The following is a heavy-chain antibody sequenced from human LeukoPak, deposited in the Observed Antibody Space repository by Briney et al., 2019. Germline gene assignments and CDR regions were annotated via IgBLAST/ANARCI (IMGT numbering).Heavy chain of an antibody. D-gene: IGHD3-3*01. J-gene: IGHJ4*02. CDR3: ASDSYITILDY. CDR1: GFTFSSYA. CDR2: ISYDGSNK. Sequence: QPGGSLRLSCAASGFTFSSYAMHWVRQAPGKGLEWEAVISYDGSNKYYADSVKGRFTISRDNSENTLYLQMNSLRAEDTAVYYCASDSYITILDYWGQGTLVTVSS. V-gene: IGHV3-30-3*01.